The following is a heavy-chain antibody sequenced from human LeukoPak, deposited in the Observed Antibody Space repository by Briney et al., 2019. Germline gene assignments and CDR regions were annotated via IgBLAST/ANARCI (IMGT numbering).Heavy chain of an antibody. D-gene: IGHD6-19*01. V-gene: IGHV3-30-3*01. CDR1: GFSFNSYA. CDR3: VLTFHGEWLFRKSFDY. CDR2: ISYDGNKE. J-gene: IGHJ4*02. Sequence: GGSLRLSCAASGFSFNSYALPWVRQAPGKGLEWVALISYDGNKEYYANSVKGRFTISRDNSKNTLYLQMNSLRPEDTAVYYCVLTFHGEWLFRKSFDYWGQGTLVTVSS.